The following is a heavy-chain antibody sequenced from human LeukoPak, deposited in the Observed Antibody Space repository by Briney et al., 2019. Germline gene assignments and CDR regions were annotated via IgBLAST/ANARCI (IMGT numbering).Heavy chain of an antibody. CDR2: INQDGSER. D-gene: IGHD3-10*01. J-gene: IGHJ4*02. CDR1: GFKFDDYD. CDR3: ARALTARSFYFDY. Sequence: PGGSLRLSCTASGFKFDDYDMSWVRQVPGKGLEWVANINQDGSERYLVDSVKGRFTISRDNGKNSVFLQMNSLRAEDTAVYYCARALTARSFYFDYWGQGTLVTVSS. V-gene: IGHV3-7*01.